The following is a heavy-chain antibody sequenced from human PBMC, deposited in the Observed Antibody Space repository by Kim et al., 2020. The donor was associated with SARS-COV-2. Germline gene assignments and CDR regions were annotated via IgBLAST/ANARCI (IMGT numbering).Heavy chain of an antibody. J-gene: IGHJ5*02. CDR3: AREEIVGATNWFDP. D-gene: IGHD1-26*01. CDR2: INLSGNR. Sequence: SQTLSLTCGVYGGSFSGYYWSWIRQPPGKGLEWIGEINLSGNRNYNPSLKSRVSISVDTSKNQFFLKLTSVTAADTAVYYCAREEIVGATNWFDPWGQGTLVTVTS. V-gene: IGHV4-34*01. CDR1: GGSFSGYY.